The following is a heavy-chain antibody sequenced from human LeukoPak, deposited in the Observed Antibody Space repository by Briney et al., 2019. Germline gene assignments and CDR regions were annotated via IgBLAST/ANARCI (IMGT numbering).Heavy chain of an antibody. Sequence: GGSLRLSCAASGFTVSSNYMSWVRQAPGKGLEWVSVIYSGGSTYYADPVKGRFTISRDNSKNTLYLQMNSLRAEDTAVYYCAGDIAAGTFDYWGQGTLVTVSS. CDR2: IYSGGST. V-gene: IGHV3-66*01. J-gene: IGHJ4*02. CDR1: GFTVSSNY. CDR3: AGDIAAGTFDY. D-gene: IGHD6-13*01.